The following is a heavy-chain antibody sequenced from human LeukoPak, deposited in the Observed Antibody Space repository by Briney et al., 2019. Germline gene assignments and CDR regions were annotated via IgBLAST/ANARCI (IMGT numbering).Heavy chain of an antibody. J-gene: IGHJ6*02. CDR1: GGSIISYY. Sequence: PSESLSLTCTVSGGSIISYYWSWLRQPPGRGLVWLGYTYYSGSTNYNPSLKSRVTISVDTSKSQFSLNLSSVTAADTAVYYCARAVPGYGGIYGTDVWGQGTTVTVSS. V-gene: IGHV4-59*01. CDR3: ARAVPGYGGIYGTDV. D-gene: IGHD4-23*01. CDR2: TYYSGST.